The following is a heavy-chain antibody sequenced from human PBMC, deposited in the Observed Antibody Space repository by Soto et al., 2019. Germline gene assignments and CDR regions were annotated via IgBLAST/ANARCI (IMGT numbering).Heavy chain of an antibody. D-gene: IGHD5-12*01. CDR1: GGSIRSSNW. CDR3: ARHADIAGTDTLFRISPPHKHD. V-gene: IGHV4-4*02. J-gene: IGHJ4*02. Sequence: SETLSLTCAVSGGSIRSSNWWSLVRHPPGKGLEWIGEIYHSGSTNYNPSLKSRVTISVDTSKNQFSLKLSSVTAADTAVYYCARHADIAGTDTLFRISPPHKHDWGQGRLGPSPQ. CDR2: IYHSGST.